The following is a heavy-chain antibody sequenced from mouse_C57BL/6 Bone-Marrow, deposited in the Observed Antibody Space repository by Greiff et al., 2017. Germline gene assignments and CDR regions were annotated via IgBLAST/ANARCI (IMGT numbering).Heavy chain of an antibody. Sequence: VQLQQSGAELVRPGASVTLSCKASGYTFTDYEMHWVKQTPVHGLEWIGAIDTETGGTAYNQKFKGKAILTADKSSSTAYMELRSLTSEDSAVYYCTRRGYYWGQGTTLTVSS. CDR2: IDTETGGT. CDR1: GYTFTDYE. CDR3: TRRGYY. J-gene: IGHJ2*01. V-gene: IGHV1-15*01.